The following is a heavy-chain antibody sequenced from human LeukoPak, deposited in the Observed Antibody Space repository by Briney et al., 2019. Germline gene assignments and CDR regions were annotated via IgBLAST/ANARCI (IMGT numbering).Heavy chain of an antibody. CDR2: ILYSGTT. Sequence: SETLSLTCTVSGGSISSYYWSWIRQPPGKGLEWIGYILYSGTTNSNPSLKSRVNISLDTSNNQISLKLTSVTAADTAVYFCARMGGYSGYATHWGQGILVTVSS. J-gene: IGHJ4*02. CDR3: ARMGGYSGYATH. V-gene: IGHV4-59*08. D-gene: IGHD5-12*01. CDR1: GGSISSYY.